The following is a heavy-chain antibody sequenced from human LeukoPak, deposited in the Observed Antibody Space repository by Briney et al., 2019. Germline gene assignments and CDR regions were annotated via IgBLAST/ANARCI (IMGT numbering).Heavy chain of an antibody. CDR1: GYTFTSYD. D-gene: IGHD6-19*01. J-gene: IGHJ4*02. CDR2: INPNSGGT. V-gene: IGHV1-2*04. Sequence: ASVKVSCKASGYTFTSYDINWVRQATGQGLEWMGWINPNSGGTNYAQKFQGWVTMTRDTSISTAYMELSRLRSDDTAVYYCARVRRSIAVAGTEGAFDYWGQGTLVTVSS. CDR3: ARVRRSIAVAGTEGAFDY.